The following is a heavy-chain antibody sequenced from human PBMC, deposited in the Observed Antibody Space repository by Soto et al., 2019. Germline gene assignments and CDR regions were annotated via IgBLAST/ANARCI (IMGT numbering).Heavy chain of an antibody. D-gene: IGHD4-17*01. Sequence: QVQLVQSGAEVKKPGSSVKVSCKASGGTFSSYTISWVRQAPGQGLEWMGRIIPILGIANYAQKFQGRVTITADKSTSTAYMELSSLRSGDTAVYYCARDDYGDYSPPGYWGQGTLVTVSS. V-gene: IGHV1-69*08. J-gene: IGHJ4*02. CDR3: ARDDYGDYSPPGY. CDR1: GGTFSSYT. CDR2: IIPILGIA.